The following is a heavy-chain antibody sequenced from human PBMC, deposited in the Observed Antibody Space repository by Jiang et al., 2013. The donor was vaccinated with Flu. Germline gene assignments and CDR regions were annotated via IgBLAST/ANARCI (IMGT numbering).Heavy chain of an antibody. D-gene: IGHD6-13*01. CDR2: ISSSGSTI. V-gene: IGHV3-48*03. J-gene: IGHJ4*02. Sequence: PGKGLEWVSYISSSGSTIYYADSVKGRFTISRDNAKNSLYLQMNSLRAEDTAVYYCARDGYSSSWYVIGYWGQGTLVTVSS. CDR3: ARDGYSSSWYVIGY.